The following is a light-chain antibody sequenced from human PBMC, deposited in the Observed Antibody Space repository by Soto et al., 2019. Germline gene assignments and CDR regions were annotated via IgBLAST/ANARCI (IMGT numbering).Light chain of an antibody. CDR2: DVS. CDR3: SSYTSSSLCV. V-gene: IGLV2-14*01. J-gene: IGLJ1*01. CDR1: SSDVGGYNY. Sequence: QSALTQPASVSGSPGQSITISCTGTSSDVGGYNYVSWYQQHPGKAPKLMIYDVSNRPSGVSNRFSGSKSGNTASLTISGLQDEDAADYYCSSYTSSSLCVFGTGTKLTVL.